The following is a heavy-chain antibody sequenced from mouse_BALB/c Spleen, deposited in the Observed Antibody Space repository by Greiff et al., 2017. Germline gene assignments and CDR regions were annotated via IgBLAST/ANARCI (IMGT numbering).Heavy chain of an antibody. CDR1: GYAFSSYW. J-gene: IGHJ4*01. D-gene: IGHD2-4*01. V-gene: IGHV1-80*01. CDR3: ARGLRRNYAMDY. CDR2: IYPGDGDT. Sequence: QVQLQQSGAELVRPGSSVKISCKASGYAFSSYWMNWVKQRPGQGLEWIGQIYPGDGDTNYNGKFKGKATLTADTSSSTAYMQISSLTSEDSAVYFCARGLRRNYAMDYWGQGTSVTVSS.